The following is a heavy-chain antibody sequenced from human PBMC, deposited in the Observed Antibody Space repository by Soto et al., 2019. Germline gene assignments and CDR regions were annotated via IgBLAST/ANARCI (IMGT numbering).Heavy chain of an antibody. V-gene: IGHV3-23*01. CDR2: ISTIGGST. CDR1: GFTFNAYS. J-gene: IGHJ4*02. D-gene: IGHD1-1*01. Sequence: DVQLLESGGSLVQPGGSLRLSCAASGFTFNAYSLSWVRQAPGKGLQWVSAISTIGGSTYYADSVKGRFTISRDNSQNTLSLQMNSLRAEDTAVYYCARPDGATYNFRYWGQGTLVTVSS. CDR3: ARPDGATYNFRY.